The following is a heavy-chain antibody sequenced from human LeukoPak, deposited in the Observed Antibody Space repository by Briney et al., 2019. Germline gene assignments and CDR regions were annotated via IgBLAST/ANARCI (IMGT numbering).Heavy chain of an antibody. V-gene: IGHV4-34*01. CDR1: GFPFSSYS. Sequence: GSLRLSCAASGFPFSSYSMTWIRQPPGKGLEWIGEINHSGSTNYNPSLKSRVTISVDTSKNQFSLKPSSVTAADTAVYYCARGRQDSSSWSYYFDYWGQGTLVTVSS. CDR2: INHSGST. CDR3: ARGRQDSSSWSYYFDY. D-gene: IGHD6-13*01. J-gene: IGHJ4*02.